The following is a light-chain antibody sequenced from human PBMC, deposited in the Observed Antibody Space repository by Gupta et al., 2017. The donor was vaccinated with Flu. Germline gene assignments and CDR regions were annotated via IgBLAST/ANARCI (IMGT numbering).Light chain of an antibody. CDR1: QSVSSN. CDR3: QQRSDWPT. CDR2: DAS. Sequence: EIVLTQSPATLSLSPGERATLPCRASQSVSSNLAWYQQKPGQAPRLLIYDASNRATGIPARFSGTGSGTDFTLTISSLEPEDFAVYYCQQRSDWPTFGPGTKVDI. V-gene: IGKV3-11*01. J-gene: IGKJ3*01.